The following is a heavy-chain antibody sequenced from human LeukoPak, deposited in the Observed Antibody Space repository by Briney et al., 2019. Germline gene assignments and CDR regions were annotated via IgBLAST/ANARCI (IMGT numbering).Heavy chain of an antibody. J-gene: IGHJ6*02. CDR3: AKGLDIVVVPAAMPVIYYYGMDV. V-gene: IGHV3-23*01. Sequence: GGSLRLSCAASGFTFSSYVMSWVRQAPGKGLEWVSAISGSGGSTYYADSVKGRFTISRGNSKNTLYLQMNSLRAEDTAVYYCAKGLDIVVVPAAMPVIYYYGMDVWGQGTTVTVSS. CDR1: GFTFSSYV. CDR2: ISGSGGST. D-gene: IGHD2-2*01.